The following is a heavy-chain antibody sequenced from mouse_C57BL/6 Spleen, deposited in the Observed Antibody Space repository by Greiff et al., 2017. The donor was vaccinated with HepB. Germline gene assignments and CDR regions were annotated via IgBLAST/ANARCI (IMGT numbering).Heavy chain of an antibody. CDR2: ISYSGST. CDR3: ARGGDYEAWFAY. D-gene: IGHD2-4*01. J-gene: IGHJ3*01. V-gene: IGHV3-1*01. CDR1: GYSITSGYD. Sequence: EVKLMESGPGMVKPSQSLSLTCTVTGYSITSGYDWHWIRHFPGNKLEWMGYISYSGSTNYNPSLKSRISITHDTSKNHFFLKLNSVTTEDTATYYCARGGDYEAWFAYWGQGTLVTVSA.